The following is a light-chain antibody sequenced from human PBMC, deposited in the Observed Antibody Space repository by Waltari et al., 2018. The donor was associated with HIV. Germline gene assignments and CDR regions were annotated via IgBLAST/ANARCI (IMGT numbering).Light chain of an antibody. CDR3: SSYASNTYVV. Sequence: QSALTQPASVSGSPGRSITISCTGTNSDIGGYNYVSWYQQHPGRAPKLILYDVTTRPSGVPDRFSGSKSGNTASLTISGLLAEDEADYYCSSYASNTYVVFGGGTKLTVL. CDR1: NSDIGGYNY. V-gene: IGLV2-14*01. J-gene: IGLJ2*01. CDR2: DVT.